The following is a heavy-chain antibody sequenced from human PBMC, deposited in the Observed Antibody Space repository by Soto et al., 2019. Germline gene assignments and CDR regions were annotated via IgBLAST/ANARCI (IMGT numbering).Heavy chain of an antibody. J-gene: IGHJ3*02. D-gene: IGHD3-3*01. CDR2: IYYSGST. CDR1: GGSISSSSYY. CDR3: ARHPAYYDFWSGYYYRAFDI. V-gene: IGHV4-39*01. Sequence: TSETLSLTCTVSGGSISSSSYYWGWIRQPPGKGLEWIGSIYYSGSTYYNPSLKSRVTISVDTSKNQFSLKLSSVTAADTAVYYCARHPAYYDFWSGYYYRAFDIWGQGTMVTVSS.